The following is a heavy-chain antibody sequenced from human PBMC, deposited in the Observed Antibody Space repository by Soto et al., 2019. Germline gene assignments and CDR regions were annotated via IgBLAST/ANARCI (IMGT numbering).Heavy chain of an antibody. Sequence: SQTLSLTCAITGDSVSSNSAGWSWVRQSPSRGLEWLGRTYYRAKWYYEYGVSVRGRITINPDTSKNQYSLQLNSVTPEDTAVYFCARGEQYSGRIFDYWGQGTLVTVSS. D-gene: IGHD1-26*01. V-gene: IGHV6-1*01. CDR2: TYYRAKWYY. J-gene: IGHJ4*01. CDR1: GDSVSSNSAG. CDR3: ARGEQYSGRIFDY.